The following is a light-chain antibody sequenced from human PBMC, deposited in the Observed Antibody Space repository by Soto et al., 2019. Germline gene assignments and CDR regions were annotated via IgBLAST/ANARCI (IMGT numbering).Light chain of an antibody. CDR2: LGS. CDR1: QSLLHSNGYNY. J-gene: IGKJ3*01. Sequence: DIVMTQSPLSLPVTPGEPASISCRSSQSLLHSNGYNYLDWYLQKPGQSPQLLIYLGSNRASGVPDRFSGGGSGTDFTLKISRVEAEDVGVYYCMQALQNPITFGPGTKVDIK. V-gene: IGKV2-28*01. CDR3: MQALQNPIT.